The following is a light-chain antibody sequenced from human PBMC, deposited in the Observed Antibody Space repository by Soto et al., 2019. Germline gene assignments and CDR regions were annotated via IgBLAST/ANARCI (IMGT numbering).Light chain of an antibody. Sequence: QSALTQPASVSGSPGQSITISCTGTSSDVGSYNLVSWYQQHPGKAPKLMIYEGSKRPSGVSNRFSGSKSGNTASLTISGLQAEDEADYYCSSHTSSGTRVFGGGTKVTVL. V-gene: IGLV2-14*02. CDR1: SSDVGSYNL. CDR2: EGS. J-gene: IGLJ2*01. CDR3: SSHTSSGTRV.